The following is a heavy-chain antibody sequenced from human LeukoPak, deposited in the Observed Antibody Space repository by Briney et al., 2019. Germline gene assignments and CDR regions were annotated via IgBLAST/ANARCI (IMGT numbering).Heavy chain of an antibody. CDR3: TKATQWLAFDY. J-gene: IGHJ4*02. D-gene: IGHD6-19*01. CDR1: GGSMTNLY. V-gene: IGHV4-59*01. Sequence: PSETLSLTCSVSGGSMTNLYWTWIRQPPGKGLEWIGDIYDSGSTRYNTSLESRVTISVDTSKNQFSLKLSSVTAADTAVYYCTKATQWLAFDYWGRGTLVTVSS. CDR2: IYDSGST.